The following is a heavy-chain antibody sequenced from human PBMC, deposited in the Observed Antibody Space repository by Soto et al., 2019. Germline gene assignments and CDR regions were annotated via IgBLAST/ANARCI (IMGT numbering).Heavy chain of an antibody. CDR1: GDSISTVDYF. V-gene: IGHV4-30-4*01. CDR2: IYKSTTT. J-gene: IGHJ5*01. Sequence: GPGPGGASETLSLTCSVSGDSISTVDYFWAWIRQPPGQALEYIGYIYKSTTTYYNPSFESRVAISLDTSKSQFSLNVTSVTAADTAVYFCARGRYCLTGRCFPNWFDSWGQGTLVTVSS. CDR3: ARGRYCLTGRCFPNWFDS. D-gene: IGHD2-15*01.